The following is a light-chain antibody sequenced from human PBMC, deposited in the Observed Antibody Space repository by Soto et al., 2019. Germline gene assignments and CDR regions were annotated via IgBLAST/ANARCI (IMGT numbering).Light chain of an antibody. CDR2: GAS. J-gene: IGKJ4*01. CDR1: QSVSSSY. Sequence: EIVLTQSPGTLSLSPGERATLSCRASQSVSSSYLAWYQQKPGQAPRLLIYGASSRATGIPDRFSGSGSGTDFTLTISRLEPEDFAVYYCQQYATSPFTFGGGTKVEV. CDR3: QQYATSPFT. V-gene: IGKV3-20*01.